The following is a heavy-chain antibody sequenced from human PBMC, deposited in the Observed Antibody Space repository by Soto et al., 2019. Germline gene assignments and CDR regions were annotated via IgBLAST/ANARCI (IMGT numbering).Heavy chain of an antibody. V-gene: IGHV3-23*01. CDR3: AKWGIDYGDPVDHEPLDY. J-gene: IGHJ4*02. D-gene: IGHD4-17*01. Sequence: GGSLRLSCAASGFTFSSYAMSWVRQAPGKGLEWVSAISGSGGSTYYADSVKGRFTVSRDNSKNTLYLQMNSLRAEDTAVYYCAKWGIDYGDPVDHEPLDYWGQGTRVTVSS. CDR1: GFTFSSYA. CDR2: ISGSGGST.